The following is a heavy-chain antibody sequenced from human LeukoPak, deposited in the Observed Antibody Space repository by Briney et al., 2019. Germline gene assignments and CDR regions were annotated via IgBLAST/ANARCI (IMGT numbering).Heavy chain of an antibody. J-gene: IGHJ5*02. D-gene: IGHD3-10*01. V-gene: IGHV4-59*01. CDR2: IYYSGST. CDR3: ARYIESNGSEFDP. Sequence: PSETLSLTCTVSGGSISSYYWSWIRQPPGKGLEWIGYIYYSGSTNYNPSLKSRVTISVDTSKNQFSLKLSSVTAADTAVYYCARYIESNGSEFDPWGQGTLVTVSS. CDR1: GGSISSYY.